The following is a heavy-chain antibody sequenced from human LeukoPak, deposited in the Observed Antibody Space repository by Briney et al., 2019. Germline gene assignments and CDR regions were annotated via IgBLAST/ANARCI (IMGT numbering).Heavy chain of an antibody. CDR2: IYTSGST. Sequence: SETLSLTCTVSGGSISSGSYYWSWIRQPAGKGLEWIGRIYTSGSTNYNPSLKSRVTISVDTSKNQFSPKLSSVTAADTAVYYCASLYDYVWGSYRYLVDYWGQGTLVAVSS. CDR1: GGSISSGSYY. V-gene: IGHV4-61*02. J-gene: IGHJ4*02. D-gene: IGHD3-16*02. CDR3: ASLYDYVWGSYRYLVDY.